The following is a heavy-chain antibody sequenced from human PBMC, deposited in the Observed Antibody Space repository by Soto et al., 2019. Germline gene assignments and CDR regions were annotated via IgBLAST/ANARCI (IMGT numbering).Heavy chain of an antibody. CDR3: ARDQGSSGWYYYYGMDV. J-gene: IGHJ6*02. D-gene: IGHD6-19*01. CDR1: GDSVSSNSAA. Sequence: PSQTLSLTCVISGDSVSSNSAAWNWIRQSPSRGLEWLGRTYYRSKWYNDYAVSVKSRITINPDTSKNQFSLQLNSVTPEDTAVYYCARDQGSSGWYYYYGMDVWGQGTTVTVSS. CDR2: TYYRSKWYN. V-gene: IGHV6-1*01.